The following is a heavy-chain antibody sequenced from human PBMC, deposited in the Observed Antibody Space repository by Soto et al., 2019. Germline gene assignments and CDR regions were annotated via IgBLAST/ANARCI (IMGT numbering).Heavy chain of an antibody. CDR2: ISYDGSNK. CDR1: GFTFSSYA. Sequence: QVQLVESGGGVVKPGRSLRLSCAASGFTFSSYAMHWVRQAPGKGLEWVAVISYDGSNKYYADSVKGRFTISRDNSKNTLYLQMNSLRAEDTAVYYCARPINYYAYYFDYWGQGTLVTVSS. V-gene: IGHV3-30-3*01. CDR3: ARPINYYAYYFDY. D-gene: IGHD3-22*01. J-gene: IGHJ4*02.